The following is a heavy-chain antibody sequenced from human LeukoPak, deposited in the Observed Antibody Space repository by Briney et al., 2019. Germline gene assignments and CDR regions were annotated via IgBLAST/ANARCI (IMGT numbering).Heavy chain of an antibody. CDR3: ARDGVGEPYYFDY. CDR2: ISSSSSYI. V-gene: IGHV3-21*04. J-gene: IGHJ4*02. CDR1: GFTFSAYS. D-gene: IGHD3-16*01. Sequence: TGGSLRLSCAASGFTFSAYSMNWVRQAPGKGLEWVSSISSSSSYIYYADSVKGRFTISRDNAKNSLYLQMNSLRAEDTALYYCARDGVGEPYYFDYWGQGTLVTVSS.